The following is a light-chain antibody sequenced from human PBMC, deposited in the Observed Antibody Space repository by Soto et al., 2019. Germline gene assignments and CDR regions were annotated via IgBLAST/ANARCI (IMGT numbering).Light chain of an antibody. CDR1: RSDIGSYNY. V-gene: IGLV2-14*01. Sequence: SALTQPASVSGYPGQSIAISCSGTRSDIGSYNYVAWYRQFPGNTPKILIYGVSNRPSGVSSRFSGSKYGNTASLTISGLQADDEADYYCLSYTGSSTSYAFGSGTKVTVL. CDR3: LSYTGSSTSYA. CDR2: GVS. J-gene: IGLJ1*01.